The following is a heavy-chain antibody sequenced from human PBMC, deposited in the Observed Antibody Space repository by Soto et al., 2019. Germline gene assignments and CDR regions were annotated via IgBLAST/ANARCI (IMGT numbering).Heavy chain of an antibody. Sequence: EVQLLDSVGGLTQPGGSLRLSCAASGFTFSSYAMGWFRQAPGKGLEWVSSISGTYGTHYADSVRGRFTISTDNSKSTLYLHMNSLRAEDTALYYCAKAYSTGWSEGYFDYWGQGTLVTVSS. CDR3: AKAYSTGWSEGYFDY. J-gene: IGHJ4*02. CDR1: GFTFSSYA. V-gene: IGHV3-23*01. D-gene: IGHD6-19*01. CDR2: ISGTYGT.